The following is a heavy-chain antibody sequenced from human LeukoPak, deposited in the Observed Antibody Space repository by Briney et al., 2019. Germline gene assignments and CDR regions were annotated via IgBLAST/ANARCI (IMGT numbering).Heavy chain of an antibody. CDR1: GGSFSGYY. Sequence: SETLSLTCAVCGGSFSGYYWSWIRQPPGKGLEWIGEINHSGSTNYNPSLKSRVTMSVDTSKNQFSLKLSSVTAADTAVYYCARSPLYSNNWFDSWGQGTLVTVSS. CDR2: INHSGST. V-gene: IGHV4-34*01. J-gene: IGHJ5*01. D-gene: IGHD6-13*01. CDR3: ARSPLYSNNWFDS.